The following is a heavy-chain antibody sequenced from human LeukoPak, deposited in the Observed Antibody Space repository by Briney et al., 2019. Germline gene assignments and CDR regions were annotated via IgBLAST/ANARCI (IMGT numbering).Heavy chain of an antibody. Sequence: SETLSLTCAVSGGSFSGYYWSWIRQPPGKGLEWIGEINHSGSTNYNPSLKSRVTISVDTSKNQFSLKLSSVTAADTAVYYCARRSTGFDYWGQGTLVTVSS. CDR3: ARRSTGFDY. CDR1: GGSFSGYY. D-gene: IGHD1-14*01. J-gene: IGHJ4*02. CDR2: INHSGST. V-gene: IGHV4-34*01.